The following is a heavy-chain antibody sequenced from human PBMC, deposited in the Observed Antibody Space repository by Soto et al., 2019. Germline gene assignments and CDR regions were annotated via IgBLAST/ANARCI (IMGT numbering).Heavy chain of an antibody. CDR1: GGTFSSYA. J-gene: IGHJ3*02. CDR2: IIPIFGTA. V-gene: IGHV1-69*13. D-gene: IGHD3-22*01. Sequence: SVKVSCKASGGTFSSYAISWVRQAPGQGLEWMGGIIPIFGTANYAQKFQGRVTITVDESTSTAYMELSSLRSEDTAVYYCARTRSWYYDSSGYVNAFDIWGQGTMVTVSS. CDR3: ARTRSWYYDSSGYVNAFDI.